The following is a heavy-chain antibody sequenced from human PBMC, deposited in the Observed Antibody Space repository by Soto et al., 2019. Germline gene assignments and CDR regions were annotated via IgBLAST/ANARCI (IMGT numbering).Heavy chain of an antibody. Sequence: PGGSLRLSCAASGFTFSSYAMSWVRQAPGKGLEWVSAISGSGGSTYYADSVKGRFTISRDNSKNTLYLQMNSLRAEDTAVYYCAKAPSYYYDSSGYLAYWGQGNLVTVSS. CDR1: GFTFSSYA. CDR2: ISGSGGST. D-gene: IGHD3-22*01. J-gene: IGHJ4*02. CDR3: AKAPSYYYDSSGYLAY. V-gene: IGHV3-23*01.